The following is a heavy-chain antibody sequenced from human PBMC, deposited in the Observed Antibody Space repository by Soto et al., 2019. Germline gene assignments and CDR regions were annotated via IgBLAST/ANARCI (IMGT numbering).Heavy chain of an antibody. J-gene: IGHJ4*02. V-gene: IGHV3-74*01. Sequence: EVQLVESGGGLVQPGESLRLSCAASGFTHSSRWMHWVRQAPGKGLVWVSRIKTDGSSTSYADSVKGRFTISRDNAKNTLYLQMNSLRAEDTAMYYCARDQDTFGQAVFDSWGQGTLVTVSS. CDR3: ARDQDTFGQAVFDS. CDR2: IKTDGSST. CDR1: GFTHSSRW. D-gene: IGHD3-16*01.